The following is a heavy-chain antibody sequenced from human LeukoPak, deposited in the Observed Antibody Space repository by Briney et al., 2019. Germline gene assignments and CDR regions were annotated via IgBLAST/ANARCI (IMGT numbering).Heavy chain of an antibody. Sequence: GGSLRLSCAASGFTFSSYAMHWVRQAPGKGLEWVALISYDGSNKYYADSVKGRFTISRDNSKNTLYLQMNSLRAEDTAVYYCAKMIAAAGTAGGMDVWGQGTTVTVSS. V-gene: IGHV3-30-3*02. J-gene: IGHJ6*02. D-gene: IGHD6-13*01. CDR2: ISYDGSNK. CDR1: GFTFSSYA. CDR3: AKMIAAAGTAGGMDV.